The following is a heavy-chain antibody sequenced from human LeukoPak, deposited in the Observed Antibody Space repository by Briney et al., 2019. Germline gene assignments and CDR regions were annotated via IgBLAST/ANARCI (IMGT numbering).Heavy chain of an antibody. CDR3: ARDSHYYDSTGYPHDVFDV. D-gene: IGHD3-22*01. CDR2: ISDSGTTI. CDR1: GFTFNSYE. Sequence: PGGSLRLSCAASGFTFNSYEMIWVRQAPGKGLEWVSCISDSGTTIYYADSVKGRFTISRDNAKNSLYLQMNSLRAEDTAVYYCARDSHYYDSTGYPHDVFDVWGQGTMVTVSS. J-gene: IGHJ3*01. V-gene: IGHV3-48*03.